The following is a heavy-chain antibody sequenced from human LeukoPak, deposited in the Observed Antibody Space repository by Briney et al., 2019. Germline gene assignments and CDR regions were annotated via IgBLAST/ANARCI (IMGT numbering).Heavy chain of an antibody. CDR1: GFTFSSYA. CDR3: AKDPGYYLPLNNWFDP. D-gene: IGHD3-16*01. CDR2: ISGSGGST. Sequence: GGSLRLSCAASGFTFSSYAMSWVRQAPGEGLEWVSAISGSGGSTYYADSVKGRFTISRDNSKNTLYLQMNSLRAEDTAVYYCAKDPGYYLPLNNWFDPWGQGTLVTVSS. J-gene: IGHJ5*02. V-gene: IGHV3-23*01.